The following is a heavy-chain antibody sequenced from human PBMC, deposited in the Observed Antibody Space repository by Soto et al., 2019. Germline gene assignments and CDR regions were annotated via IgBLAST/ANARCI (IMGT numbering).Heavy chain of an antibody. D-gene: IGHD1-26*01. CDR1: GDSIKTETW. Sequence: QVHLQESGPGLVKPSETLSLTCAVSGDSIKTETWWSWLRQLPGTGLEWIGEITHTGDANAKPARRSRVSMSVGWTKHQFCLHLRSVSAAVTAVYFCRRVGRLPWVESWGKGTLVTVSS. CDR3: RRVGRLPWVES. J-gene: IGHJ5*01. V-gene: IGHV4-4*02. CDR2: ITHTGDA.